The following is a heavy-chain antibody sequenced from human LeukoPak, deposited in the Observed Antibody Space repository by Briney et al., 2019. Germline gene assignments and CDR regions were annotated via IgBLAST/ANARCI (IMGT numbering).Heavy chain of an antibody. D-gene: IGHD3-10*01. CDR2: TYSGGST. CDR3: ARHYYGSGSYYNVFDY. Sequence: GGSLRLSCAASGFTVSSNYMSWVRQAPGKGLEWVSVTYSGGSTYYADSVKGRFTISRDNSKNTLYLQMNSLRAEDTAVYYCARHYYGSGSYYNVFDYWGQGTLVTVSS. J-gene: IGHJ4*02. V-gene: IGHV3-53*01. CDR1: GFTVSSNY.